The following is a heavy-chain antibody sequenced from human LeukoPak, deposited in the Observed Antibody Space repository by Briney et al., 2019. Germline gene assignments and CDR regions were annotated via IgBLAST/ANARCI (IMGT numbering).Heavy chain of an antibody. V-gene: IGHV1-2*02. J-gene: IGHJ4*02. D-gene: IGHD2-15*01. CDR3: ARAMVVAACDY. Sequence: ASVKVSCKASGYTFTGYYMHWVRQAPGQGLGRMGWINPNSGGTNYAQKFKGRVTMTRDTSISTAYMELSRLRSDDTAVYYCARAMVVAACDYWGEGTLVTVSS. CDR2: INPNSGGT. CDR1: GYTFTGYY.